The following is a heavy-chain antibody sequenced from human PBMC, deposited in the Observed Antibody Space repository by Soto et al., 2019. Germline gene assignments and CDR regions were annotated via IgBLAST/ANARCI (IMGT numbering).Heavy chain of an antibody. CDR2: IVVGSGKA. CDR3: TVDTNGADY. Sequence: QVQLVQSGPEVRKPGDSVTVSCKTSGFTFSGSAVQWVRQIRGQGLEWIGWIVVGSGKAKYAPKFQQRITISRDKSTNPAYVEVNSLRHGDTAIYYCTVDTNGADYWGQGTLVTVSS. CDR1: GFTFSGSA. V-gene: IGHV1-58*01. D-gene: IGHD2-8*01. J-gene: IGHJ4*02.